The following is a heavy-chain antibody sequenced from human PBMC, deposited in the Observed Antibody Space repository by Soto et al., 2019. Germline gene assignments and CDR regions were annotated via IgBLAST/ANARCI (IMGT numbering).Heavy chain of an antibody. CDR1: GFTFSTCA. D-gene: IGHD1-20*01. J-gene: IGHJ4*02. CDR3: AKRPSCNDINCFYFDC. V-gene: IGHV3-23*01. Sequence: GGSLRLSCSTSGFTFSTCAMGWVRQAPGKGLEWVSAISSAGDRTLYADSVKGRFTISRDKPKRMLYFQMNSLRAEDSAVYFCAKRPSCNDINCFYFDCWGQGTLVTVSS. CDR2: ISSAGDRT.